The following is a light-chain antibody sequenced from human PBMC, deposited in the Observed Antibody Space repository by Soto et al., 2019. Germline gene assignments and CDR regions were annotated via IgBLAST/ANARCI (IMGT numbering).Light chain of an antibody. V-gene: IGKV3-15*01. J-gene: IGKJ2*01. CDR2: DVS. Sequence: EMVLTQSPATLSVSPGERATLSCRASQSVDSNLAWYQQKPGQSPRLIIYDVSTRVTGIPARFSGGGSGTEFTLTISSLQSEDVAVYYCQQPNNCPPYTFGQGTKLEIK. CDR1: QSVDSN. CDR3: QQPNNCPPYT.